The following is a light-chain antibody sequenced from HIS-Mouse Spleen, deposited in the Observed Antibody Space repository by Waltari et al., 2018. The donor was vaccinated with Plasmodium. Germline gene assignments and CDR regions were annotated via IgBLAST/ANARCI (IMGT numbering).Light chain of an antibody. Sequence: GDRVTITCRASQSISSYLNWYQQKPGEAPKLLIYAASSLQSGVPSRFSGSGSGTDFTLTISSLQPEDFATYYCQQSYSTPPYTFGQGTKLEIK. CDR2: AAS. J-gene: IGKJ2*01. CDR3: QQSYSTPPYT. V-gene: IGKV1-39*01. CDR1: QSISSY.